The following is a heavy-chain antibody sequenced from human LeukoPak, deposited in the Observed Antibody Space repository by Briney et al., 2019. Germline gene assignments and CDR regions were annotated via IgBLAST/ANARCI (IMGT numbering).Heavy chain of an antibody. Sequence: GGSLRLSSAASGFTFSSYSMNWVRQAPGKGLEWVSSISSSSSYIYYADSVKGRFTISRDNAKNSLYLQMNSLRAEDTAVYYCARDPGYSYGHDYWGQGTLVTVSS. CDR2: ISSSSSYI. CDR3: ARDPGYSYGHDY. J-gene: IGHJ4*02. CDR1: GFTFSSYS. V-gene: IGHV3-21*01. D-gene: IGHD5-18*01.